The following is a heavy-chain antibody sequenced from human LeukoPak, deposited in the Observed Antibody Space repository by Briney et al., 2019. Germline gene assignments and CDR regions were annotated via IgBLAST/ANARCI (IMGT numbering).Heavy chain of an antibody. CDR1: GFTFSDYY. Sequence: GGSLRLSCAASGFTFSDYYMSCSRQAPGKGLEWLSYISPSTTHTSYADSVKGRFTISRDNAKNLLFLQMNSLRAEDTAVYYCARGGHGAADQWGQGTLVTVSS. V-gene: IGHV3-11*05. CDR3: ARGGHGAADQ. J-gene: IGHJ5*02. D-gene: IGHD1-26*01. CDR2: ISPSTTHT.